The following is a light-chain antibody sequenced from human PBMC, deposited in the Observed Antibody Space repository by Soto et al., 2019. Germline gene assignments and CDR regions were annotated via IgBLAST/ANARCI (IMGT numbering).Light chain of an antibody. V-gene: IGKV4-1*01. CDR2: WAS. Sequence: DIVMTHSPDSLAVSLGERATINCNSSQSVLYSSDNKNYLSWYQQKPGQPPRLLIYWASTRESGVPERFSGSGSGTDFTLTISSLQAEDAAVYYCQQSYSTWTFGQGTKVDIK. CDR1: QSVLYSSDNKNY. CDR3: QQSYSTWT. J-gene: IGKJ1*01.